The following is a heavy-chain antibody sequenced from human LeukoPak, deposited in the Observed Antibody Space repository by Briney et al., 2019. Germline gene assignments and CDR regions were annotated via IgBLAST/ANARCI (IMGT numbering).Heavy chain of an antibody. CDR3: ARSRYSSGRGAYQF. CDR2: ISGGDGGATT. V-gene: IGHV3-23*01. CDR1: GFTFSSYG. Sequence: GGSLRLSCAASGFTFSSYGMSWVRQAPGKGLEWVSTISGGDGGATTYYADSVEGRFTISRDNSKNTLDLQMNSLRAEDTAVYYCARSRYSSGRGAYQFWGQGTLVTVSS. D-gene: IGHD6-19*01. J-gene: IGHJ4*02.